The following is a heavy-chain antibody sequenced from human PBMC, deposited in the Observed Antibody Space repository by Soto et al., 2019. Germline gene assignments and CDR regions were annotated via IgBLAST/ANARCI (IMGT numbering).Heavy chain of an antibody. D-gene: IGHD2-15*01. CDR2: IYPGDSHA. V-gene: IGHV5-51*01. CDR3: ARPCSGGPNDPFDV. Sequence: GESLKISCKGSGYSFPNYWIGWVRQMPGKGLEWMGIIYPGDSHAIYSPSFQGQVTLSADKSLSTAYLQWSSLKASDTAMYYCARPCSGGPNDPFDVWGQGTMVTVSS. CDR1: GYSFPNYW. J-gene: IGHJ3*01.